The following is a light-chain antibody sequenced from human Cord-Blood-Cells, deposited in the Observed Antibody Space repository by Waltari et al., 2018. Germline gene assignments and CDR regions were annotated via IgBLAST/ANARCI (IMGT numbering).Light chain of an antibody. V-gene: IGKV4-1*01. CDR2: WAS. J-gene: IGKJ1*01. CDR1: QSVLYSSNNKNY. CDR3: QQYYSTPRT. Sequence: DIVMTQSPDSLAVSLGERATINCKSSQSVLYSSNNKNYLAWYQQKPEQRPKLLIYWASTRESGVPDRFSGSGSGTDFALTISSLQAEDVAVYYCQQYYSTPRTFGQGTKVEIK.